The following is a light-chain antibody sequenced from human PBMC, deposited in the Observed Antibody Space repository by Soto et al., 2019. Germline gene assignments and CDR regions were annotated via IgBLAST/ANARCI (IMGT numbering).Light chain of an antibody. CDR1: QSIGVW. J-gene: IGKJ1*01. CDR2: KTS. Sequence: DIPLTQSPSTLSASVGDRVTITCRASQSIGVWLTWYQQKPGKAPKFLIYKTSTLESGVPSRFSGSGSGTEFTLPISSLQPDDFATYHCQYYDNYAWTFGQGTKVEIK. V-gene: IGKV1-5*03. CDR3: QYYDNYAWT.